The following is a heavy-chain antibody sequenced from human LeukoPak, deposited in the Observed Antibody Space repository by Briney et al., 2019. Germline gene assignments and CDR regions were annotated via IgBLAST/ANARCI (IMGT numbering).Heavy chain of an antibody. J-gene: IGHJ4*02. CDR2: ISYDGSNK. D-gene: IGHD3-9*01. V-gene: IGHV3-30*12. CDR3: AKDGGPLVSFTDY. Sequence: GGSLRLSCAASGFTFSSYGMHWVRQAPGKGLEWVAVISYDGSNKYYADSVKGRFTISRDNSKNTLYLQMNSLRAEDTALYYCAKDGGPLVSFTDYWGQGTLVTVSS. CDR1: GFTFSSYG.